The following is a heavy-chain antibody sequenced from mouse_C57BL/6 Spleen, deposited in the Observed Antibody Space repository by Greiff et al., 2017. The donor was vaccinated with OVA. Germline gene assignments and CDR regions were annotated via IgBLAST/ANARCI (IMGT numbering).Heavy chain of an antibody. V-gene: IGHV2-2*01. J-gene: IGHJ2*01. CDR1: GFSLTSYG. Sequence: VKLQESGPGLVQPSQSLSITCTVSGFSLTSYGVHWVRQSPGKGLEWLGVIWSGGSTDDNAAFISRLSISKDNSKSQVFFKMNSLQADDTAIYYWARKGALGGYFDYWGQGTTLTVSS. D-gene: IGHD3-3*01. CDR3: ARKGALGGYFDY. CDR2: IWSGGST.